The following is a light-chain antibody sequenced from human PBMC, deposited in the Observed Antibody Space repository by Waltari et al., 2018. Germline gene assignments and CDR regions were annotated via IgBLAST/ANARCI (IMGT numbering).Light chain of an antibody. V-gene: IGKV3-11*01. CDR2: DAS. CDR1: QRVSSY. Sequence: EIVLTQSPATLSLSPGERSTLPCRPSQRVSSYLAWYQQKPGQAPRLLIYDASNRATGIPARFSGSGSGTDFTLTISSLEPEDFAVYYCQQRSNWPLTFGGGTK. CDR3: QQRSNWPLT. J-gene: IGKJ4*01.